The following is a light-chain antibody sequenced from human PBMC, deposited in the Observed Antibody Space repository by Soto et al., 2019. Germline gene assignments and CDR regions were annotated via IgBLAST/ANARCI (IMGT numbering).Light chain of an antibody. CDR2: AAS. CDR3: QQSYSMPPIT. J-gene: IGKJ5*01. V-gene: IGKV1-39*01. Sequence: DIQMTQTPSSLSASVGDRVTITCRASQSISSYLNWYQQKPGKAPKLLIYAASSLQSGVPSRFSGSGSGTDFTLTISSVQPEDFATYYCQQSYSMPPITFGQGTRLEIK. CDR1: QSISSY.